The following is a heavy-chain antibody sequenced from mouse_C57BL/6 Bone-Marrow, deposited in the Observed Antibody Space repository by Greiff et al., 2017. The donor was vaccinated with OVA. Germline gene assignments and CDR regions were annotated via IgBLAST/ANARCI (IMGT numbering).Heavy chain of an antibody. CDR3: ALWAY. J-gene: IGHJ3*01. D-gene: IGHD1-1*02. V-gene: IGHV2-5*01. Sequence: VQLQQSGPGLVQPSQSLSITCTVSGFSLTSYGVHWVRQSPGKGLEWLGVIWRGGSTDYNAAFMSRLSITNDNSKSQVFFKMNSLQADDTAIYYCALWAYWGQGTLVTVSA. CDR1: GFSLTSYG. CDR2: IWRGGST.